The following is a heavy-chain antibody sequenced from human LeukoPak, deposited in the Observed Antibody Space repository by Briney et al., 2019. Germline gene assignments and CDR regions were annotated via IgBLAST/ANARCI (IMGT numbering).Heavy chain of an antibody. CDR3: ARDSYYYGSGSYPLDY. J-gene: IGHJ4*02. Sequence: PSETLSLTCSVSGGSISSYYWSWIRQPAGKGLEWIGRIYTSGSTNYNPSLKSRVTMSVDTSKNQFSLNLSSVTAADTAVYYCARDSYYYGSGSYPLDYWGQGTLVTVSS. CDR2: IYTSGST. CDR1: GGSISSYY. V-gene: IGHV4-4*07. D-gene: IGHD3-10*01.